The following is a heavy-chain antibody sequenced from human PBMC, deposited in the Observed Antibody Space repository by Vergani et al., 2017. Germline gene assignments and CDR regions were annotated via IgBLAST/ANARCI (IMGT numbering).Heavy chain of an antibody. Sequence: QVKLQESGPGLVKPSETLSLTCTVSGASVNSYYWSWIRQPPGKGLEWMGIIYPGDSEVKSNPTFRGQVIFSVDTSVNTAYLQWRSLQASDTATYFCASGGHGSENGGALQLWGQGTNITVSS. D-gene: IGHD3-10*01. CDR2: IYPGDSEV. J-gene: IGHJ3*01. V-gene: IGHV4-4*09. CDR1: GASVNSYY. CDR3: ASGGHGSENGGALQL.